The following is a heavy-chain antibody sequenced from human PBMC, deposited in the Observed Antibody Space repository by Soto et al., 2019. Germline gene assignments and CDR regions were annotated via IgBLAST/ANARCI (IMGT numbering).Heavy chain of an antibody. V-gene: IGHV3-33*01. CDR2: IWYDGSNK. Sequence: QVQLVESGGGVVQPGRSLRLSCAASGFTFSSYGMHWVRQAPGKGLEWVAVIWYDGSNKYYADSVKGRFTISRDNSKNTVYLQMNSLRAEDTAVYYCAREGGYCSGGSCYSYYFDYWGQGTLVTVSS. J-gene: IGHJ4*02. D-gene: IGHD2-15*01. CDR1: GFTFSSYG. CDR3: AREGGYCSGGSCYSYYFDY.